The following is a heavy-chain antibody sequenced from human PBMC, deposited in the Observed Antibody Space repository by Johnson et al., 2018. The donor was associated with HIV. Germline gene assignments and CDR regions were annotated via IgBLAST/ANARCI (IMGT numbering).Heavy chain of an antibody. D-gene: IGHD4-17*01. CDR1: GFTFSSYW. CDR2: ISYDGGNK. CDR3: ARGDYGDYLNAFDI. J-gene: IGHJ3*02. Sequence: QVQLVESGGGLVQPGGSLRLSCAASGFTFSSYWMSWVRQAPGKGLEWVAVISYDGGNKYYADSVKGRFTISRDNSKNTLYLQMNSLRTEDTAVYYCARGDYGDYLNAFDIWGQGTMVTVSS. V-gene: IGHV3-30-3*01.